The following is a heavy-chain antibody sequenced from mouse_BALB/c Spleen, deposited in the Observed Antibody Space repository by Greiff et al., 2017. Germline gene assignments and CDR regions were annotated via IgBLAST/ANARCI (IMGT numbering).Heavy chain of an antibody. D-gene: IGHD2-4*01. J-gene: IGHJ1*01. Sequence: EVKLMESGGGLVQPGGSLKLSCAASGFTFSSYTMSWVRQTPEKRLEWVAYISNGGGSTYYPDTVKGRFTISRDNAKNTLYLQMSSLKSEDTAMYYCARHRRDYDGYWYFDVWGAGTTVTVSS. CDR1: GFTFSSYT. V-gene: IGHV5-12-2*01. CDR2: ISNGGGST. CDR3: ARHRRDYDGYWYFDV.